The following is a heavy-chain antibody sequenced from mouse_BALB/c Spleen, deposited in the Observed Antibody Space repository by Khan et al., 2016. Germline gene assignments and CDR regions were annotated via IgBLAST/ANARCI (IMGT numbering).Heavy chain of an antibody. D-gene: IGHD4-1*01. J-gene: IGHJ4*01. CDR1: GYSITSDYA. V-gene: IGHV3-2*02. CDR2: ISYSGST. Sequence: EVHLQESGPGLVKPSQSLSLTCTVTGYSITSDYAWNWIRQFPGNKLEWMAYISYSGSTSYNPSLKSRISITRDTSKNQFFLQLISVTTEDTATYYCARNWDAMDYWGQGTSVTVSS. CDR3: ARNWDAMDY.